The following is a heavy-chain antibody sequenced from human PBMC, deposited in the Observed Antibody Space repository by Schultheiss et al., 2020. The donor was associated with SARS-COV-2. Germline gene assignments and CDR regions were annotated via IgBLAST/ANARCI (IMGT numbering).Heavy chain of an antibody. Sequence: GGSLRLSCAASGFTFSNAWMSWVRQAPGKGLEWVGRIKSKTDGGTTDYAAPVKGRFTISRDDSKNTLYLQMNSLKTEDTAVYYCTTPLDCSSTSCYYYYYYYMDVWGNGTTVTVSS. J-gene: IGHJ6*03. CDR3: TTPLDCSSTSCYYYYYYYMDV. D-gene: IGHD2-2*01. CDR1: GFTFSNAW. CDR2: IKSKTDGGTT. V-gene: IGHV3-15*01.